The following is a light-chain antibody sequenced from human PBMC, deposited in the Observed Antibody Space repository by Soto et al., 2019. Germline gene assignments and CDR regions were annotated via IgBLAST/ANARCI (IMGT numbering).Light chain of an antibody. CDR2: GAS. V-gene: IGKV3-20*01. CDR1: QSVSSNN. J-gene: IGKJ1*01. Sequence: EIVLTQSPGTLSLSPWERATLSCRASQSVSSNNLVWYQQKPGQAPRLLIYGASYRAAGIPDRFSGSGSGTDFTLTINRVEPEDFAVYFCQQYAGSPRTFGQGTKVDIK. CDR3: QQYAGSPRT.